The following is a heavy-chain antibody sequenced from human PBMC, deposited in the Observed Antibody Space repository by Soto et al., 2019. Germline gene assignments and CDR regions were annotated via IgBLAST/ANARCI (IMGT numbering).Heavy chain of an antibody. CDR1: GGTFSSYT. V-gene: IGHV1-69*02. J-gene: IGHJ4*02. CDR2: IIPILGIA. Sequence: QVQLVQSGAEVKKPGSSVKVSCKASGGTFSSYTISWVRQAPGQGLEWMGRIIPILGIANYAQKFQGRVTITADKSTSTAYMELSSLRSEDTAVYYCARGWFGESPLDYWGQGTLVTVS. D-gene: IGHD3-10*01. CDR3: ARGWFGESPLDY.